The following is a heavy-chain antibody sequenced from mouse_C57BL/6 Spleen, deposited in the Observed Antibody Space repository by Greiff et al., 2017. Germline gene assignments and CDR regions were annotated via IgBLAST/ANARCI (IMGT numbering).Heavy chain of an antibody. CDR3: ARRDYGSPWCAY. CDR1: GYTFTSYW. Sequence: QVQLQQPGAELVKPGASVKLSCKASGYTFTSYWMQWVKQRPGQGLEWIGEIDPSDSYTNSNQKFKGKATLTVDTSSSTAYMQLSSLTSEDSAVYYCARRDYGSPWCAYWGQGTLVTVSA. J-gene: IGHJ3*01. D-gene: IGHD1-1*01. V-gene: IGHV1-50*01. CDR2: IDPSDSYT.